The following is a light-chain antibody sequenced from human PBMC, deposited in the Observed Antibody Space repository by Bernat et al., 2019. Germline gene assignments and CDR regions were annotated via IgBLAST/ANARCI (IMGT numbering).Light chain of an antibody. J-gene: IGLJ3*02. CDR2: LEGSGSY. CDR1: SGHSGYT. Sequence: QPVLTQSSSASASLGSSVKLTCTLSSGHSGYTIAWHQQQPGKAPRYLMKLEGSGSYNKGSGVPDRFSGSSYGADRYLTITNLQSEDEVDYYCETWDSNTRVFGGGTKLTVL. V-gene: IGLV4-60*03. CDR3: ETWDSNTRV.